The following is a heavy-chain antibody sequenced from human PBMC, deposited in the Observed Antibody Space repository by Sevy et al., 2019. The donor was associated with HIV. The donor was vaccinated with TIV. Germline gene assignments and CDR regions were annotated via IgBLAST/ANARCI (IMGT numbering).Heavy chain of an antibody. Sequence: GGSLRLSCAASGFTFSNAWMNWVRQAPGKGLEWVGRIKSKTDGGTTDYAAPGKGRFTISRDDSKNTVYLQINSLKMGDTAVYYCITDPLFGGSGSQDGMDVWGQGTTVTVSS. D-gene: IGHD3-10*01. V-gene: IGHV3-15*01. CDR3: ITDPLFGGSGSQDGMDV. CDR1: GFTFSNAW. J-gene: IGHJ6*02. CDR2: IKSKTDGGTT.